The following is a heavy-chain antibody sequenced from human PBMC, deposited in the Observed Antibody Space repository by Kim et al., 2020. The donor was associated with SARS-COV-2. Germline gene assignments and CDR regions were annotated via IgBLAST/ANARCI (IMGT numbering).Heavy chain of an antibody. CDR2: IYYSGST. Sequence: SETLSLTCTVSGASISSHYWSWIRQPPGKGLEWVAYIYYSGSTSYNPSLKSRVTISVDTSKNQFSLQLSSVTAADTAVYYCARQARNLGDYTYYFDYWG. D-gene: IGHD4-17*01. CDR1: GASISSHY. V-gene: IGHV4-59*08. CDR3: ARQARNLGDYTYYFDY. J-gene: IGHJ4*01.